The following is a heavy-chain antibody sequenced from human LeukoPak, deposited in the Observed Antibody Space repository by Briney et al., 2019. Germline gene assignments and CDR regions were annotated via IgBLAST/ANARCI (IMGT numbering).Heavy chain of an antibody. V-gene: IGHV1-69*06. D-gene: IGHD3-10*01. Sequence: EASVKVSCKASGGTFSSYAISWVRQAPGQGLEWMGGIIPIFGTANYAQKFQGRVTITADKSTSTAYMELSSLRSEDTAVYYCATGPMVRGVIYWGQGTLVTVSP. CDR3: ATGPMVRGVIY. J-gene: IGHJ4*02. CDR2: IIPIFGTA. CDR1: GGTFSSYA.